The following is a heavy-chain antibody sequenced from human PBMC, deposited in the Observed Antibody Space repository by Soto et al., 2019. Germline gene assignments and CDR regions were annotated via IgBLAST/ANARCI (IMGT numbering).Heavy chain of an antibody. J-gene: IGHJ4*02. D-gene: IGHD6-13*01. Sequence: QVQLVESGGGLVKPGGSLRLSCTGSGFDFGDYYMSWIRQAPGKGLEWVSYIDSGDVTTYYTDSVKGRFTISRDNAKKTVYLQMSSLRVEDTALYYCVRPYYSSSWFPFDRWGQGTLVTVSS. CDR3: VRPYYSSSWFPFDR. V-gene: IGHV3-11*01. CDR1: GFDFGDYY. CDR2: IDSGDVTT.